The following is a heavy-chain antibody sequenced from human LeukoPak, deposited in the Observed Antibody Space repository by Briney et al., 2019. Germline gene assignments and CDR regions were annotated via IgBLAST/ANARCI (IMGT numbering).Heavy chain of an antibody. CDR1: SASISSSPYF. Sequence: SETLSLTCTVSSASISSSPYFWGWIRQSPGKGLEWIGSISYSGTTYYNPSLKSRVTISVDTSKNQFSLKLNSVTAADTAVFYCAADSADYNTLGSSYKVWGQGTLVTVSS. V-gene: IGHV4-39*01. CDR2: ISYSGTT. D-gene: IGHD3-10*01. J-gene: IGHJ4*02. CDR3: AADSADYNTLGSSYKV.